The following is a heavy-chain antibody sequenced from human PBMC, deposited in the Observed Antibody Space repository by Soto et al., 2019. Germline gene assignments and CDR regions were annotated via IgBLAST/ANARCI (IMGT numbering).Heavy chain of an antibody. CDR2: IYYSGST. V-gene: IGHV4-39*01. D-gene: IGHD2-2*01. CDR3: ARHFCSTDGDEAYYFDY. CDR1: GGSISSSSYY. J-gene: IGHJ4*02. Sequence: QLQLQESGPGLVKPSETLSLTCTVSGGSISSSSYYWGWIRQPPGKGLEWIGSIYYSGSTYYNPSLKSRVTISVDTTKNQFALKLSSVTAADTAVYYCARHFCSTDGDEAYYFDYWGQGTLVTVCS.